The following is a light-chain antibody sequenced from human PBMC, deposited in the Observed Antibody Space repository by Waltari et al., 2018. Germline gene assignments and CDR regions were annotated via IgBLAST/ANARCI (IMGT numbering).Light chain of an antibody. J-gene: IGLJ2*01. CDR1: SSDVGSNNL. CDR2: EGS. Sequence: QSALTQPASVSGSPGQSITISCTGTSSDVGSNNLVSWYQQHPGQAPKVVIHEGSERPSGISNRFSGSKSGITASLTISGLQPEDEADYYCCSYAGSGTFVVFGGGTKLTVL. V-gene: IGLV2-23*03. CDR3: CSYAGSGTFVV.